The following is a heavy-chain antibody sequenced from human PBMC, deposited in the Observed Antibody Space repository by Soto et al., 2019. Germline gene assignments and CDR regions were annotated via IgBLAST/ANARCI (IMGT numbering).Heavy chain of an antibody. J-gene: IGHJ4*02. CDR1: GFTFSSYG. CDR3: QTVATISAFTPVFNY. CDR2: ISGSGGST. Sequence: VQLVESGGGVVQPGRSLTLSCATSGFTFSSYGMHWVRQAPGKGLEWVSAISGSGGSTYYADSVKGRFTISRENSKNRLYQKISSLRAGAEAVSYCQTVATISAFTPVFNYGGQGPVFTASS. D-gene: IGHD5-12*01. V-gene: IGHV3-23*04.